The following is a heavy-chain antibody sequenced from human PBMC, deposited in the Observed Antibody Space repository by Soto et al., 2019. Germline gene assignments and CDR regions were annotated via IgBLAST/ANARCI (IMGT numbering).Heavy chain of an antibody. Sequence: QVQLQQWGAGLLKPSETLSLTCAVYGGSFSGYYWSWIRQPPGKGLEWIGEINHSGSTNYNPSLKSRVTISVDTSKNQFSLKLSSVTAADTAVYYCASLPLPSIAAAYYYYYGMDVWGQGTTVTVSS. J-gene: IGHJ6*02. CDR1: GGSFSGYY. CDR3: ASLPLPSIAAAYYYYYGMDV. CDR2: INHSGST. D-gene: IGHD6-13*01. V-gene: IGHV4-34*01.